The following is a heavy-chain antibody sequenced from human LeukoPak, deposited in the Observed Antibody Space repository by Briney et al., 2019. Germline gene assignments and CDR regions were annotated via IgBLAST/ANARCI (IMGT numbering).Heavy chain of an antibody. CDR3: ARVNDYDILTGYWGTFDY. Sequence: ASVKVSCKASGYTFTSYGISCVRQAPGQGLEWMGWISAYNGNTNYAQKLQGRVTMTTDTSTSTAYMELRSLRSDDTAVYYCARVNDYDILTGYWGTFDYWGQGTLVTVSS. J-gene: IGHJ4*02. CDR1: GYTFTSYG. D-gene: IGHD3-9*01. V-gene: IGHV1-18*01. CDR2: ISAYNGNT.